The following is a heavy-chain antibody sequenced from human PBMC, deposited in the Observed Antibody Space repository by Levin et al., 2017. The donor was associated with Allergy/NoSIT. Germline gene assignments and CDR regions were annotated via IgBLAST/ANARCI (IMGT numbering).Heavy chain of an antibody. Sequence: SETLSLTCAVYGGSFSGYYWSWIRQPPGKGLEWIGEINHSGSTNYNPSLKSRVTISVDTSKNQFSLKLSSVTAADTAVYYCAALKNWNYVTNYWGQGTLVTVSS. CDR3: AALKNWNYVTNY. V-gene: IGHV4-34*01. CDR1: GGSFSGYY. J-gene: IGHJ4*02. CDR2: INHSGST. D-gene: IGHD1-7*01.